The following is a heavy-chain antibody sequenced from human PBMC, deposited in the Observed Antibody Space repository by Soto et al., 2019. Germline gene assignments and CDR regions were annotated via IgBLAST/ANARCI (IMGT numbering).Heavy chain of an antibody. D-gene: IGHD6-6*01. CDR2: ISYDGSNK. CDR3: ARPRGIAARPDPYDAFDI. V-gene: IGHV3-30-3*01. J-gene: IGHJ3*02. CDR1: GFTFSSYA. Sequence: PXVSLRHSCAASGFTFSSYAMHWVRQAPGKGLEWVAVISYDGSNKYYADSVKGRFTISRDNSKNTLYLQMNSLRAEDTAVYYCARPRGIAARPDPYDAFDIWGQGTMVTVSS.